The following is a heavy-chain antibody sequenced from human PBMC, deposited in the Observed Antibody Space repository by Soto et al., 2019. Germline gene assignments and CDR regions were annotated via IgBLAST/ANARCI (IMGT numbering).Heavy chain of an antibody. CDR3: ARSLTYSGSYPDY. Sequence: GGSLRLSCSASGFIFSESTIYWVRQVPGKGLEAISAVSTSGRSTYYADSVKDRFTISRDNSKNTLFLQMGSSVTAADTAVYYCARSLTYSGSYPDYWGQGTLVTVSS. V-gene: IGHV3-64D*06. CDR2: VSTSGRST. CDR1: GFIFSEST. J-gene: IGHJ4*02. D-gene: IGHD1-26*01.